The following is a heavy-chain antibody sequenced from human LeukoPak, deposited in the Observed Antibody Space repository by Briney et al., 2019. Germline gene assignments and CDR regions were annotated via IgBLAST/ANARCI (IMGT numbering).Heavy chain of an antibody. CDR3: TRERRGSYYAFES. V-gene: IGHV3-11*05. CDR1: GFSVSDYS. Sequence: GGSLRLSCAASGFSVSDYSISWIRQSPGKGPEWISYVMSGRGSTNYADSVKGRFTISRDNAKNSVALQLNGLRADDTAVYFCTRERRGSYYAFESWGQGTLVTVSS. D-gene: IGHD3-16*01. J-gene: IGHJ4*02. CDR2: VMSGRGST.